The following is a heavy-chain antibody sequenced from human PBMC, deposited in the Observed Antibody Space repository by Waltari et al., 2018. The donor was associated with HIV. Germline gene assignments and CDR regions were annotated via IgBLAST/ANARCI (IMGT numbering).Heavy chain of an antibody. CDR2: IHHSGRT. D-gene: IGHD1-1*01. CDR1: GGSLSPSH. V-gene: IGHV4-34*02. J-gene: IGHJ3*02. Sequence: QVQLQKWGVGLLRPSDTLPLTCTVYGGSLSPSHRHWIRKSPEKGLQWIGEIHHSGRTNYNPSLKSRLTLSVDTSKKQLSLRLTSVTAADTATYYCARWGRGTSSANDYSGFDIWGQGIMVIVSS. CDR3: ARWGRGTSSANDYSGFDI.